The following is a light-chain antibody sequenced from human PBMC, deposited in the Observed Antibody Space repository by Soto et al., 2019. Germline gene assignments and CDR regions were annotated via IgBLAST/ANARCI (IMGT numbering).Light chain of an antibody. V-gene: IGLV1-47*02. CDR1: SSNVGSNY. CDR2: SNN. CDR3: AAWDDSLSGLYV. Sequence: QSVLTQPPSASGTPGQRVTISCSGSSSNVGSNYVYWYQQLPGTAPKLLIYSNNQRPSGVPDRFSGSKSGTSASLAISGLRSEDEADYYCAAWDDSLSGLYVFGTGTKLHRP. J-gene: IGLJ1*01.